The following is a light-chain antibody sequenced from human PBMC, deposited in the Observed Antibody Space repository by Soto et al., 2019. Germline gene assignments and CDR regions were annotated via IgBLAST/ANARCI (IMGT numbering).Light chain of an antibody. CDR3: QQRSNWPPEVT. CDR2: DAS. Sequence: EIVFTQSPATLSLSPGERATLACRASQSVSSYLAWYPQKPGQAPRLLIYDASKRATGIPARFSGSGSGTDFTLNISRLEPEDFAVYYCQQRSNWPPEVTFGQGTRLAI. V-gene: IGKV3-11*01. CDR1: QSVSSY. J-gene: IGKJ5*01.